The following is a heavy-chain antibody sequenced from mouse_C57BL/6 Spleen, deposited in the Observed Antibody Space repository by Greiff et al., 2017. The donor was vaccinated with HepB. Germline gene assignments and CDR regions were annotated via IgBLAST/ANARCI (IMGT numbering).Heavy chain of an antibody. D-gene: IGHD2-3*01. J-gene: IGHJ4*01. CDR2: IWSGGST. Sequence: QVQLKESGPGLVQPSQSLSITCTVSGFSLTSYGVHWVRQSPGKGLEWLGVIWSGGSTDYNAAFISRLSISKDNSKSQVFFKMNSLQADDTAIYYCARGDGYYDYYAMDYWGQGTSVTVSS. CDR1: GFSLTSYG. V-gene: IGHV2-2*01. CDR3: ARGDGYYDYYAMDY.